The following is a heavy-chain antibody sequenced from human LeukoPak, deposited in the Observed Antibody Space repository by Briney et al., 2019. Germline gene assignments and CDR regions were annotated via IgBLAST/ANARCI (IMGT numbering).Heavy chain of an antibody. V-gene: IGHV4-39*07. CDR3: ARDNYGDYATHDY. CDR1: GGSISSSSYY. CDR2: IYYSGST. Sequence: SETLSLTCTVSGGSISSSSYYWGWIRQPPGKGLEWIGSIYYSGSTYYNPSLKSRVTISVDTSKNQFSLKLSSVTAADTAVYYCARDNYGDYATHDYWGQGTLVTVSS. J-gene: IGHJ4*02. D-gene: IGHD4-17*01.